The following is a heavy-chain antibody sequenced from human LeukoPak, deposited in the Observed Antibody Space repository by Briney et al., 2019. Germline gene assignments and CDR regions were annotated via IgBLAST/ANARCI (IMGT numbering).Heavy chain of an antibody. CDR3: ARAGYCSSISCYSSYYYGMDV. J-gene: IGHJ6*02. V-gene: IGHV4-31*03. Sequence: SQTLSLTCTVSGGSISSGGYYWSWIRQHPGKGLEWIGSIYYSGTTYCNPSLKSRVTISVDTSKNQFSLNLSSVTAADTAVYCCARAGYCSSISCYSSYYYGMDVWGQGTTVTVSS. D-gene: IGHD2-2*01. CDR2: IYYSGTT. CDR1: GGSISSGGYY.